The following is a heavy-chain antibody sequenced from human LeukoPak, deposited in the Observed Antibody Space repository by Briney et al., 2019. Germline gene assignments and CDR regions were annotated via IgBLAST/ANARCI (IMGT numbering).Heavy chain of an antibody. CDR3: ARVVGYYYYMDV. Sequence: PGGSLRLSCAASGFTFSSYTINWVRQAPGKRLECVSSISGTSSYIYYADSVKGRFPISRDNAKNSLYLQMNSLRAEDTAVYYCARVVGYYYYMDVWGKGTTVTVSS. J-gene: IGHJ6*03. V-gene: IGHV3-21*01. CDR2: ISGTSSYI. D-gene: IGHD1-26*01. CDR1: GFTFSSYT.